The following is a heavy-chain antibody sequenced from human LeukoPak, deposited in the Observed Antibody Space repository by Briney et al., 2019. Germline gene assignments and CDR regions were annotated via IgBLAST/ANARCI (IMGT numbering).Heavy chain of an antibody. CDR3: AKDFRDYYDSSCFDY. CDR1: GFTFSSYA. D-gene: IGHD3-22*01. CDR2: ISGSGGST. V-gene: IGHV3-23*01. J-gene: IGHJ4*02. Sequence: GGSLRLSCAASGFTFSSYAMSWTRQAPGKGLEWVSAISGSGGSTYYADSVKGRFTISRDNSKNTLYLQMNSLRAEDTAVYCCAKDFRDYYDSSCFDYWGQGTLVTVSS.